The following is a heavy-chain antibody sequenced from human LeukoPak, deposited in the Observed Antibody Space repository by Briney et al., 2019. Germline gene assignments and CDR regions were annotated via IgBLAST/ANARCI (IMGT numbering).Heavy chain of an antibody. V-gene: IGHV3-21*01. CDR2: ITTSSNYI. D-gene: IGHD3-3*01. Sequence: GGSLRLSCAASGFTFSSYSMTWVRQAPGKGLEWVSSITTSSNYIDYADSVKGRFTIPRDNAKNSLYLQMNSLRAEDTAGYYCARDLNFWSSYSTRGFDYWGQGTLVTVSS. CDR3: ARDLNFWSSYSTRGFDY. J-gene: IGHJ4*01. CDR1: GFTFSSYS.